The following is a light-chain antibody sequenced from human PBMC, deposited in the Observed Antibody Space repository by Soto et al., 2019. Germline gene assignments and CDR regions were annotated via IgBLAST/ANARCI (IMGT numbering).Light chain of an antibody. CDR1: QSVSSSY. CDR3: QQYGSSPPIT. V-gene: IGKV3-20*01. CDR2: GAS. Sequence: VLTQSPGTLSLSPGERATLSFSASQSVSSSYLAWYQQKPGQAPRLLIYGASSRATGIPDRFSGSGSGTDFTLTISRLEPEDFAVYYCQQYGSSPPITFGQGTRLEIK. J-gene: IGKJ5*01.